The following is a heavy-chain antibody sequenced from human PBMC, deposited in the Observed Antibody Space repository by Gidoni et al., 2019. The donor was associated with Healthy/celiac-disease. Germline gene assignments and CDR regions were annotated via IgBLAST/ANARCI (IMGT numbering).Heavy chain of an antibody. CDR3: ARVGNDFWSGYPLRSFDP. Sequence: QVQLVQSGAEVKKPGSSVKVSCKASGGTISSYAISWVRQAPGQGLEWMGGFIPIFGTANYAQKFQGRVTITADESTSTAYMELSSLRSEDTAVYYCARVGNDFWSGYPLRSFDPWGQGTLVTVSS. J-gene: IGHJ5*02. D-gene: IGHD3-3*01. V-gene: IGHV1-69*01. CDR2: FIPIFGTA. CDR1: GGTISSYA.